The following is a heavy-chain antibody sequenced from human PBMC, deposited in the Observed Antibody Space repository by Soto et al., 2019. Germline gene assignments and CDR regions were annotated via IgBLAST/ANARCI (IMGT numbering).Heavy chain of an antibody. Sequence: SVKVSCKASGRTFSSYAISWVRQAPGQGLEWMGGIIPIFGTANYAQKFQGRVTITADESTSTAYMELSSLRSEDTAVYYCARDLAAAGTSNYYYGMDDWGQGTTATVSS. CDR2: IIPIFGTA. CDR1: GRTFSSYA. V-gene: IGHV1-69*13. D-gene: IGHD6-13*01. J-gene: IGHJ6*02. CDR3: ARDLAAAGTSNYYYGMDD.